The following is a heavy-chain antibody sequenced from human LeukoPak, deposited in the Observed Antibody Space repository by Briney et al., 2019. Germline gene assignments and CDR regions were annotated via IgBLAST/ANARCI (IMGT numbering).Heavy chain of an antibody. CDR1: GGSISSYY. Sequence: SETLSLTCTVSGGSISSYYWSRIRQPPGKGLEWIGYIYYSGSTNYNPSLKSRVTISVDTSKNQFSLKLSSVTAADTAVYYCATSYSSGWYPRNFDYWGQGTLVTVSS. J-gene: IGHJ4*02. V-gene: IGHV4-59*01. D-gene: IGHD6-19*01. CDR2: IYYSGST. CDR3: ATSYSSGWYPRNFDY.